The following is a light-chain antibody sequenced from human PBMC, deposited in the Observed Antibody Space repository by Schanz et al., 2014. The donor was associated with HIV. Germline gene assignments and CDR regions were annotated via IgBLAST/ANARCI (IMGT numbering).Light chain of an antibody. CDR1: SSDVGGYNY. CDR2: EVA. CDR3: SSYAGSKIVV. V-gene: IGLV2-8*01. Sequence: QSVLTQPASVSGSPGQSVTISCTGTSSDVGGYNYVSWYQQHPGNAPKLLIFEVAKRPSGVPGRFSGSKSDNTASLTVSGLQAEDEADYYCSSYAGSKIVVFGGGTKLTVL. J-gene: IGLJ2*01.